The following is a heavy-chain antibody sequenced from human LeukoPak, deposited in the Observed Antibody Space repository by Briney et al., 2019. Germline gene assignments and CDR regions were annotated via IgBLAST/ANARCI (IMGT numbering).Heavy chain of an antibody. D-gene: IGHD3-9*01. CDR1: GFTFSSYS. CDR2: ISSSSSYI. CDR3: ARGGDGGDYDTLTGYYMDV. Sequence: SGGSLRLSCAASGFTFSSYSMNWVRQAPGKGLEWVSSISSSSSYIYYADSVKGRFTISRDNAKNSLYLQMNSLRAEDTAVYYCARGGDGGDYDTLTGYYMDVWGKGTTVTVSS. J-gene: IGHJ6*03. V-gene: IGHV3-21*01.